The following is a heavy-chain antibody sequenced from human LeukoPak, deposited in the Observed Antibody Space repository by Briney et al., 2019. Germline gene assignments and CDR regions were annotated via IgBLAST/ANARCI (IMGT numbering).Heavy chain of an antibody. CDR3: ARARLLRYYDWLLYHSNWFDP. D-gene: IGHD3-9*01. CDR1: GYTFTNYG. J-gene: IGHJ5*02. Sequence: ASVKVSCKASGYTFTNYGISWVRQAPGQGLEWMGWISAYNGNTNYAQKLQGRVTMTTDTSTSTAYMELRSLRSDDTAVHYCARARLLRYYDWLLYHSNWFDPWGQGTLVTVSS. V-gene: IGHV1-18*01. CDR2: ISAYNGNT.